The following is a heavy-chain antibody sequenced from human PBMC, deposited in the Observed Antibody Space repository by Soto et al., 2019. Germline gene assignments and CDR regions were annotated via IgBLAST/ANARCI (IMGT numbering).Heavy chain of an antibody. Sequence: QVQLQESGPGLVKPSETLSLTCTVSGGSISSYYWSWIRQPPGKGLEWIGYIYYSGSTNYNPSLKSRVTISVDTSKNQFSLKLSSVTAADTAVYYCASLHTVTARAYYFDYWGQGTLVTVSS. J-gene: IGHJ4*02. CDR2: IYYSGST. CDR1: GGSISSYY. V-gene: IGHV4-59*08. CDR3: ASLHTVTARAYYFDY. D-gene: IGHD4-17*01.